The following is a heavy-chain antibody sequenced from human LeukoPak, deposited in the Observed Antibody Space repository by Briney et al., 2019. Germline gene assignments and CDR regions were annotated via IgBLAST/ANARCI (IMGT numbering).Heavy chain of an antibody. CDR1: GFTFSSYS. CDR2: ISSSSSSYI. D-gene: IGHD3-3*01. CDR3: ARASQVGDFWSGYYTGLSGDY. V-gene: IGHV3-21*01. Sequence: GGSLRLSCAASGFTFSSYSMNWVRQAPGKGLEWVSSISSSSSSYIYYADSVKGRFTISRDNAKNSLYLQMNSLRAEDTAVYYCARASQVGDFWSGYYTGLSGDYWGQGTLVTVSS. J-gene: IGHJ4*02.